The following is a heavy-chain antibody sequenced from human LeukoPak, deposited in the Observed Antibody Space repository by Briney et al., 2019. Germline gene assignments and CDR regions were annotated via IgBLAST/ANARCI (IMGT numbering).Heavy chain of an antibody. CDR3: ARVDVDSSSWNGWSWFDP. J-gene: IGHJ5*02. CDR2: IYTSGST. CDR1: GGSISSYY. Sequence: SETLSLTCTVSGGSISSYYWSWIRQPAGKGLEWIGRIYTSGSTNYNPSLKSRVTISVDTSKNQFSLKLSSVTAADTAVYYCARVDVDSSSWNGWSWFDPWGQGTLVTVSS. V-gene: IGHV4-4*07. D-gene: IGHD6-13*01.